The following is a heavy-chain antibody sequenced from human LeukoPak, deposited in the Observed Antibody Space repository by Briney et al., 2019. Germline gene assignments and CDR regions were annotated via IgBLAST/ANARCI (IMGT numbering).Heavy chain of an antibody. V-gene: IGHV1-69*01. CDR1: GGTFSSYA. D-gene: IGHD3-22*01. CDR3: ARSYYDSSAWFDP. CDR2: IIPIFGTA. J-gene: IGHJ5*02. Sequence: GSSVKVSCKASGGTFSSYAISWVRQAPGQGLEWMGGIIPIFGTANYAQRFQGRVTITADESTSTAYMELSSLRSEDTAVYYCARSYYDSSAWFDPWGQGTLVTVSS.